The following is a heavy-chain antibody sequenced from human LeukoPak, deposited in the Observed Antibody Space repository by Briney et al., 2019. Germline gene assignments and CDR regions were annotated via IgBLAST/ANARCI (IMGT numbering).Heavy chain of an antibody. CDR3: ARAGNNYYYYMDV. J-gene: IGHJ6*03. Sequence: GRSLRLSCAASGFTFSSYAMHWVRQAPGKGLEWVAVISYDGSNKYYADSVKGRFTISRDNSKNTLYLQMNSLRAEDTAVYYCARAGNNYYYYMDVWGKGTTVTVSS. CDR1: GFTFSSYA. V-gene: IGHV3-30*04. CDR2: ISYDGSNK. D-gene: IGHD2/OR15-2a*01.